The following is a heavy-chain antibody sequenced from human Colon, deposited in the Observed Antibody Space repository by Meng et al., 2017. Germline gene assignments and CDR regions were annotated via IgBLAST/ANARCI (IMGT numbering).Heavy chain of an antibody. Sequence: ASVKVSCKASGYTFTTYDINWVRQATGQGLEWMGWMNPNSGNTGSAQKFQGRVTMTRNTSISTAYMELSNLRSEDTAVYYCARRIAASGTTLGYWGQGTLVTVPS. CDR3: ARRIAASGTTLGY. D-gene: IGHD6-13*01. J-gene: IGHJ4*02. V-gene: IGHV1-8*01. CDR1: GYTFTTYD. CDR2: MNPNSGNT.